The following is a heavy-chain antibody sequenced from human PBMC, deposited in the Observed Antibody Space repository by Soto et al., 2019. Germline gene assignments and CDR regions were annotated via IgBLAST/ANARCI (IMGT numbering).Heavy chain of an antibody. V-gene: IGHV3-73*01. Sequence: HPGGSLRLSCAASGFTFSGSAMHWVRQASGKGLEWVGRIRSKANSYATAYAASVKGRFTISRDDSKNTAYLQMNSLKTEDTAVYYCTALTNYRYPYYYYMDVWGKGTTVTVSS. CDR1: GFTFSGSA. D-gene: IGHD1-1*01. CDR3: TALTNYRYPYYYYMDV. CDR2: IRSKANSYAT. J-gene: IGHJ6*03.